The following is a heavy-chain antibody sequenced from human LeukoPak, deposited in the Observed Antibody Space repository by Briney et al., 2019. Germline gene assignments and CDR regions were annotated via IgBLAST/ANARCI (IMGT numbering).Heavy chain of an antibody. Sequence: GESLKISCKGSGYSSTSYWIGWVRKMHGKGLEWMGIIYPGDSDTRYSPSFQGQVTISADKSISTAYLQWSSLKASDTAMYYCARLEMTTVTTFDYWGQGTLVTVSS. V-gene: IGHV5-51*01. D-gene: IGHD4-17*01. CDR3: ARLEMTTVTTFDY. J-gene: IGHJ4*02. CDR1: GYSSTSYW. CDR2: IYPGDSDT.